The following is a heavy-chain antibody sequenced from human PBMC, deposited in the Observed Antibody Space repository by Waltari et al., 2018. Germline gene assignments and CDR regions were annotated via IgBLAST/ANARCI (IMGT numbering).Heavy chain of an antibody. Sequence: EVQLLESGGGLVQPGGSLRLSCAASGFTFSSYAMSWVRQAPGKGLEWVSAISGSGGSTYYADSVKGRFTISRDNSKNTLYLQMNSLRAEDTAVYYCATMGAYCSSTSCRDFDYWGQGTLVTVSS. J-gene: IGHJ4*02. D-gene: IGHD2-2*01. CDR3: ATMGAYCSSTSCRDFDY. CDR1: GFTFSSYA. CDR2: ISGSGGST. V-gene: IGHV3-23*01.